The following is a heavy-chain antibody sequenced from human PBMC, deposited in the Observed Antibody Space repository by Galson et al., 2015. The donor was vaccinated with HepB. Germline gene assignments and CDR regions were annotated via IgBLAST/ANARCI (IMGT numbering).Heavy chain of an antibody. CDR2: IIPIFGTA. CDR1: GGTFSSYA. J-gene: IGHJ6*02. Sequence: SVKVSCKASGGTFSSYAISWVRQAPGQGLEWMGGIIPIFGTANYAQKFQGRVTITADESTSTAYMELSSLRSEDTAVYYCARGASGWTSGGFYYYGMDVWGQGTTVTVSS. V-gene: IGHV1-69*13. CDR3: ARGASGWTSGGFYYYGMDV. D-gene: IGHD6-19*01.